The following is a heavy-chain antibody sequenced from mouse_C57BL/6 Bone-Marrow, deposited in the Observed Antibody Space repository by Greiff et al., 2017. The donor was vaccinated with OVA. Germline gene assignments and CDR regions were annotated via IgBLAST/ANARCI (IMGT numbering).Heavy chain of an antibody. CDR3: TRTPPPITTVVAPDY. CDR1: GYTFTDYE. CDR2: IDPETGGT. V-gene: IGHV1-15*01. Sequence: VQLQESGAELVRPGASVTLSCKASGYTFTDYEMHWVKQTPVHGLEWIGAIDPETGGTAYNQKFKGKAILTADKSSSTAYMELRSLTSEDSAVYYCTRTPPPITTVVAPDYWGQGTTLTVSS. D-gene: IGHD1-1*01. J-gene: IGHJ2*01.